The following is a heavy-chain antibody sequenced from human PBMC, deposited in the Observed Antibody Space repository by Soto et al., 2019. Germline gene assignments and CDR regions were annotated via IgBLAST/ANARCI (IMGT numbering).Heavy chain of an antibody. V-gene: IGHV3-48*02. CDR3: VRDHLWAFDY. J-gene: IGHJ4*02. CDR2: IGNGGT. Sequence: GGSLRLSCALSGFSLSIYSMNWVRQAPGKGLEWVAYIGNGGTNYADSVKGRFTISRDTAKNSLDLQMNSLSDEDTAVYYCVRDHLWAFDYWGQGTLVTVPS. CDR1: GFSLSIYS. D-gene: IGHD7-27*01.